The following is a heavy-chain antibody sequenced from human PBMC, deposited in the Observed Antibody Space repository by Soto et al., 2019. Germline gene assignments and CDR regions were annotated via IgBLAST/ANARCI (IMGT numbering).Heavy chain of an antibody. CDR2: IWNDGSNE. V-gene: IGHV3-33*01. J-gene: IGHJ4*02. Sequence: PGGSLGIGCESSGFTLRSYGMHWVRQAPGKGLEWVAIIWNDGSNEYYADSVKGRFTISRDNSKNTLYLQVSNLRAEDTAVYFCARDQTDSGGYSDSWGQGTLVTVPS. D-gene: IGHD3-22*01. CDR1: GFTLRSYG. CDR3: ARDQTDSGGYSDS.